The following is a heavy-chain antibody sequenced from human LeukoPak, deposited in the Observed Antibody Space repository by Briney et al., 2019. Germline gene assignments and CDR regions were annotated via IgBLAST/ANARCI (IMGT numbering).Heavy chain of an antibody. J-gene: IGHJ4*02. Sequence: PGGSLRLSCVVSGFSFSKYWMSWVRQAPGKGLEWVANINQDGSERYYVDSVKGRFTISRDNAKNSLSLQMNFLRVADTAVYYCARDYTDSDYHGLGCYFALDSWGQGILVTVSS. CDR1: GFSFSKYW. CDR3: ARDYTDSDYHGLGCYFALDS. V-gene: IGHV3-7*03. CDR2: INQDGSER. D-gene: IGHD3-10*01.